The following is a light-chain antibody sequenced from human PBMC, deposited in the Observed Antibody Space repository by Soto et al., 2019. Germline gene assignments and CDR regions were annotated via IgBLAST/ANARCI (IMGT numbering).Light chain of an antibody. V-gene: IGKV4-1*01. Sequence: DIVMTQCPDSLAVSLGERATINCKSSQSLFYSSNNRNYLAWYQHKVGQPPKLLLYWASTRESGVPDRFSGSGSGTDFTLTISSLQAEDVAVYFCQQYFTPPLSFGGGTRVEIK. J-gene: IGKJ4*01. CDR1: QSLFYSSNNRNY. CDR3: QQYFTPPLS. CDR2: WAS.